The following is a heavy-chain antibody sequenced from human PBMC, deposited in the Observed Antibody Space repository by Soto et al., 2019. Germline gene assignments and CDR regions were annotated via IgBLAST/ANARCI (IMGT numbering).Heavy chain of an antibody. Sequence: QVQLQESGPGLVKASQTLSLTCNVSGGSISSGGYYWTWLRQHPGKGLEWIGNIHHSGSTFYNPSLKGRVSISVDTSKNQFSLKLSSVTAADTAVYFCVRGVLSWGQGTLVTVSS. V-gene: IGHV4-31*03. CDR1: GGSISSGGYY. D-gene: IGHD3-10*01. CDR3: VRGVLS. CDR2: IHHSGST. J-gene: IGHJ1*01.